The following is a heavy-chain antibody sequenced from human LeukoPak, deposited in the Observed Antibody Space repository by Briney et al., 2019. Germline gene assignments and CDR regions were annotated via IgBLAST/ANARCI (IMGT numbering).Heavy chain of an antibody. CDR2: FYSSGST. J-gene: IGHJ6*02. Sequence: SETLSLTCAVSGTPIDAGYWSWIRQPAGKGLEWIGRFYSSGSTSYNPSLKSRLTMSVDTSKNEFSLKLRSVTAADTAVYYCVRDRVDSSGYYYYYGLDVWGQGTTVTVSS. CDR3: VRDRVDSSGYYYYYGLDV. CDR1: GTPIDAGY. V-gene: IGHV4-4*07. D-gene: IGHD3-22*01.